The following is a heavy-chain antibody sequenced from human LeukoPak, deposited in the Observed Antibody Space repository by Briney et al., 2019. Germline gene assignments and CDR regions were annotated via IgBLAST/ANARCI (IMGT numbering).Heavy chain of an antibody. V-gene: IGHV3-11*01. Sequence: NPGGSLRLSCAASGFTFSDYYMSWIRQAPGKGLEWVSYISSSGSTIYYADSVKGRFTISRDNAKNSLYLQMNSLRAEDTAVYYCARQGQWLADRFDPWGQGTLVTVSS. D-gene: IGHD6-19*01. J-gene: IGHJ5*02. CDR2: ISSSGSTI. CDR1: GFTFSDYY. CDR3: ARQGQWLADRFDP.